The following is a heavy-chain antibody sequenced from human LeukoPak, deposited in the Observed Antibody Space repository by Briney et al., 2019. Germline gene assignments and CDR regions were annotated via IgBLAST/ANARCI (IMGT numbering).Heavy chain of an antibody. J-gene: IGHJ4*02. CDR1: GFTFSSYS. Sequence: GGSLRLSCAASGFTFSSYSMNWVRQAPGKGLEWVANIKQDGSEKYYVDSVKGRFTISRDNAKNSLYLQMISLRAEDTAVYYCARGPTWMGSYYRPFDYWGQGTLVTVSS. CDR3: ARGPTWMGSYYRPFDY. CDR2: IKQDGSEK. D-gene: IGHD1-26*01. V-gene: IGHV3-7*04.